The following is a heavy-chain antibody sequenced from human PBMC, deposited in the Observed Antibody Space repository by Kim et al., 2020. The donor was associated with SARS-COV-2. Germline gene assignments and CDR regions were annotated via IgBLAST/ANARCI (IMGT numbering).Heavy chain of an antibody. CDR3: AKGGAAAAPYYYAMDV. Sequence: SAKGRFTISRDNTKNTLYLQMNSLRGDDTAVYHCAKGGAAAAPYYYAMDVWGQGTTVTVSS. J-gene: IGHJ6*02. V-gene: IGHV3-23*02. D-gene: IGHD6-13*01.